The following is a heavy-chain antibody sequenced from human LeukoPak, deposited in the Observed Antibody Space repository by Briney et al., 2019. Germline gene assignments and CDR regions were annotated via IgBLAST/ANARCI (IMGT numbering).Heavy chain of an antibody. CDR2: ISSSSSYI. J-gene: IGHJ4*02. CDR3: ARGTGGVGKNDY. D-gene: IGHD1-26*01. CDR1: GFTFSSYS. Sequence: PGGSLRLSCAASGFTFSSYSMNWVRQAPGKGLEWVSSISSSSSYIYYADSVKGRFTISRDNAKNSLYLQMNSLRAEDTGVYYCARGTGGVGKNDYWGQGTLVTVSS. V-gene: IGHV3-21*01.